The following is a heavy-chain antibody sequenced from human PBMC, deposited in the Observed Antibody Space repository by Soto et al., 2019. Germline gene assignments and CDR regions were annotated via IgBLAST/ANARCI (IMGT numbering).Heavy chain of an antibody. J-gene: IGHJ5*02. CDR3: ARTSDFGFRDWFDP. V-gene: IGHV4-31*03. Sequence: TLSHTYTVSGGSISSTGYHWSWIRQHPGKGPEWIGYISYRGSTYYNPSLKSRVTISVDTSKNQFSLKLISVTAADTAVYYCARTSDFGFRDWFDPWGQGTLVTVS. D-gene: IGHD3-3*01. CDR1: GGSISSTGYH. CDR2: ISYRGST.